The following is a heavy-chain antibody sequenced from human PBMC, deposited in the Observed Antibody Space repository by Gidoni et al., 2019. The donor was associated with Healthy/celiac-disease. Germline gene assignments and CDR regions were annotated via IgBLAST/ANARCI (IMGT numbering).Heavy chain of an antibody. V-gene: IGHV2-26*01. CDR2: IFSNAEK. CDR1: GLSLSNARMG. CDR3: ARINGCGYDYVWGSYRPCYFDY. Sequence: QVTLKESGPVLVKPPATLTLTCTVSGLSLSNARMGVSWIRQPPGKALEWLAHIFSNAEKSYSTSLKSRPTTSKDTSKSQVVLTMTNMDPVDTATYYCARINGCGYDYVWGSYRPCYFDYWGQGTLVTVSS. J-gene: IGHJ4*02. D-gene: IGHD3-16*02.